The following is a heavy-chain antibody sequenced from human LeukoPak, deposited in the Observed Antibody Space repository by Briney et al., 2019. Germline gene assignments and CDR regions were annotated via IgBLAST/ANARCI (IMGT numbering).Heavy chain of an antibody. D-gene: IGHD3-10*01. CDR2: ISAYNGNT. V-gene: IGHV1-18*01. J-gene: IGHJ4*02. CDR1: AYTFTSYG. Sequence: GASVKVSCKASAYTFTSYGISWVRQAPGQGLELMGWISAYNGNTNYAQKLQGRVTMTTDTSTSTAYMELRSLRSDDTAVYYCARANPYYYGSGSYIVPDYWGQGTLVTVSS. CDR3: ARANPYYYGSGSYIVPDY.